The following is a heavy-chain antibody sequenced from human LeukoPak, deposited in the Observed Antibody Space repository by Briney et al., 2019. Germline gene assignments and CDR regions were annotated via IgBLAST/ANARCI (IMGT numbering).Heavy chain of an antibody. CDR3: ARGRVSSSTWYSTYYYYFYMDV. Sequence: SETLSLTCSVSGYSTSSGFYWGWIRQPPGKGLEWIGSIYYSGSTYYNASLKSRLTISIDTSKNQFSLNLSFVTAADTAVYFCARGRVSSSTWYSTYYYYFYMDVWGKGTTVTVSS. CDR2: IYYSGST. D-gene: IGHD4-11*01. CDR1: GYSTSSGFY. V-gene: IGHV4-38-2*02. J-gene: IGHJ6*03.